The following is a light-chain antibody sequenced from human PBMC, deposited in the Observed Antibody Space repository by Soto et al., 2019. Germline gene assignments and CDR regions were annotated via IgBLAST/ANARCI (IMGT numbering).Light chain of an antibody. CDR2: GNS. Sequence: QSVLTQPPSVSGAPGQRVTISCTGSSSNIGAGYDVHWYQQLPGTAPKLLIYGNSNRPSGVPDRFSGSKSGNTASLTVSGLQAEDEADYYCCSYGGNDNYVFGTGTKVTVL. V-gene: IGLV1-40*01. J-gene: IGLJ1*01. CDR1: SSNIGAGYD. CDR3: CSYGGNDNYV.